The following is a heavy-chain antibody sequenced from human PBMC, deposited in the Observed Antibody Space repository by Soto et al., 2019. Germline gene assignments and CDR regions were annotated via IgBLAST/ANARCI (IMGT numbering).Heavy chain of an antibody. J-gene: IGHJ4*02. CDR2: ISYDGSNK. CDR3: AKDRVGASYFDS. CDR1: GFTFSSYG. Sequence: QAQLVESGGGVVQPGRSLRLSCAASGFTFSSYGMHWVRQAPGKGLEWVAVISYDGSNKYYTDYVKGRFTISRDNSKNTLYLQMNSLRAEDTAVYYCAKDRVGASYFDSWGQGTLVTVSS. D-gene: IGHD1-26*01. V-gene: IGHV3-30*18.